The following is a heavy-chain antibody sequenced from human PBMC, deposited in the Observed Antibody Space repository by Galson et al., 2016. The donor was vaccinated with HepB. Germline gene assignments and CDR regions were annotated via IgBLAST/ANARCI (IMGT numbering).Heavy chain of an antibody. CDR2: ISPYNGDT. D-gene: IGHD6-6*01. Sequence: SVKVSCKASGYNFILFGFSWIRQVPGQGLEWLGWISPYNGDTNYAPKFRGRLTLSAERSTSTAFLELRSLTTNDTAIYYCARDHTASSLDVWGQGTRIAVSS. J-gene: IGHJ4*02. V-gene: IGHV1-18*01. CDR1: GYNFILFG. CDR3: ARDHTASSLDV.